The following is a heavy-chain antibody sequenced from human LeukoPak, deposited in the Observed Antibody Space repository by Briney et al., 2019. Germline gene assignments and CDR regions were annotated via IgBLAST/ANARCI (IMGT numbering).Heavy chain of an antibody. V-gene: IGHV4-34*01. J-gene: IGHJ4*02. CDR3: ARGQIQWLVSFDC. D-gene: IGHD6-19*01. CDR2: INHSGST. Sequence: PSETLSLTCAVYGGSFSGYYWSWIRQPPGKGLEWIGEINHSGSTNYNPSLKSRVTISVDTSKNQFSLKLSSVTAADTAVYYCARGQIQWLVSFDCWGQGTLVTVSS. CDR1: GGSFSGYY.